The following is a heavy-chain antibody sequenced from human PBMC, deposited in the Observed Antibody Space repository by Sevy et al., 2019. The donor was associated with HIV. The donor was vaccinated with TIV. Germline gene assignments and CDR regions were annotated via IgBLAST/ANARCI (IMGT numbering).Heavy chain of an antibody. CDR2: IRNDPDGGTT. V-gene: IGHV3-15*01. CDR1: GFTFRNAW. CDR3: STDIVVQSGYSYDFSTFNPDLPHNSGADV. Sequence: GGCLRLSCTASGFTFRNAWMTWVRQVPGKGLEWVGRIRNDPDGGTTDYAAPVRGRFTISRDDSKNTLYLQMNSLEIEDIAVYYCSTDIVVQSGYSYDFSTFNPDLPHNSGADVWGQGTTVTVSS. J-gene: IGHJ6*02. D-gene: IGHD5-12*01.